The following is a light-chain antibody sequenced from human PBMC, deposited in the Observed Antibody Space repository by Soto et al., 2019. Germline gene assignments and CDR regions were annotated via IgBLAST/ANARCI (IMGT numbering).Light chain of an antibody. V-gene: IGKV3-20*01. CDR1: QSVSSSY. CDR3: QQYGSSPQT. Sequence: EIVLTQSPGTLSLSPGERATLSCRASQSVSSSYLACYQQKPGQAPRLLIYGASSRATGIPDRFSGSGSGKDFTLTISRLEPEDFAVYYCQQYGSSPQTFGQGTKVEIK. CDR2: GAS. J-gene: IGKJ1*01.